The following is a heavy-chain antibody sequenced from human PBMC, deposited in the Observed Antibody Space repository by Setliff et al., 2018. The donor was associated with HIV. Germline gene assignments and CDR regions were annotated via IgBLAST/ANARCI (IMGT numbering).Heavy chain of an antibody. CDR2: INPSGGST. J-gene: IGHJ5*02. Sequence: ASVKVSCKASGYTFTSYYMHWVRQAPGQGLEWMGLINPSGGSTSYAQKFQGRVTMTRDTSTSTVYMELSSLRSEDTAVYYCARVLLRTNPLYGVASNWFDPWGQGTLVTVSS. CDR3: ARVLLRTNPLYGVASNWFDP. D-gene: IGHD2-8*01. V-gene: IGHV1-46*01. CDR1: GYTFTSYY.